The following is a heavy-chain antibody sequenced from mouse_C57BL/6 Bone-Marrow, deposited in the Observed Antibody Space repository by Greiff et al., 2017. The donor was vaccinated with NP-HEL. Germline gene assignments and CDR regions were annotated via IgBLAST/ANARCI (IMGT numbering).Heavy chain of an antibody. V-gene: IGHV1-55*01. CDR3: AREVDRRSYAMDY. Sequence: QVQLQQPGAELVKPGASVKMSCKASGYTFTSYWITWVKQRPGQGLEWIGDIYPGSGSTNYNEKFKSKATLTVDTSSSTAYMQLSSLTSEDSAVYYCAREVDRRSYAMDYWGQGTSVTVSS. CDR1: GYTFTSYW. J-gene: IGHJ4*01. D-gene: IGHD1-1*02. CDR2: IYPGSGST.